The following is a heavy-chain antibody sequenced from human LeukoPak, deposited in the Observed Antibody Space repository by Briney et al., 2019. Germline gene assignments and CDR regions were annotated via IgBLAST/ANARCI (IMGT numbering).Heavy chain of an antibody. D-gene: IGHD1-26*01. CDR1: GFTFSSYS. CDR2: ISSSSSYI. J-gene: IGHJ4*02. Sequence: GGSLRLSCAASGFTFSSYSMNWVRQAPGKGLEWVSSISSSSSYIYYADSVEGRFTISRDNAKNSLYLQMNSLRAEDTAVYYCARYRGGGYDYWGQGTLVTVSS. V-gene: IGHV3-21*01. CDR3: ARYRGGGYDY.